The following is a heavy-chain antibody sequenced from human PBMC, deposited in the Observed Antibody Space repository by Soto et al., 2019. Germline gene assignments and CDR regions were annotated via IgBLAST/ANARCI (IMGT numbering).Heavy chain of an antibody. J-gene: IGHJ4*02. CDR1: GFTFSSYA. V-gene: IGHV3-23*01. Sequence: GGSLRLSCAASGFTFSSYAMSWVRQAPGKGLEWVSAISGSGGSTYYADSVKGRFTISRDNSKSTLYLQMNSLRAEDTAVYYCAKARREQWLVLFDYWGQGTLVTVSS. CDR3: AKARREQWLVLFDY. CDR2: ISGSGGST. D-gene: IGHD6-19*01.